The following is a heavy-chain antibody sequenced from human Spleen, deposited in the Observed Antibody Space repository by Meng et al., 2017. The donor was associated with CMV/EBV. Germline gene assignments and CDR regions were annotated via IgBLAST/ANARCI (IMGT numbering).Heavy chain of an antibody. D-gene: IGHD2-2*01. CDR1: GYNFTSYD. Sequence: QVQLVQSGAEVKKPGSSVKVSCKASGYNFTSYDINWVRQATGQGLEWMGWMNPNSGNTGYAQKFQGRVTMTRNTSISTAYMELSSLRSEDTAVYYCASLYCSSTSCYDWGSWFDPWGQGTLVTVSS. CDR3: ASLYCSSTSCYDWGSWFDP. J-gene: IGHJ5*02. CDR2: MNPNSGNT. V-gene: IGHV1-8*01.